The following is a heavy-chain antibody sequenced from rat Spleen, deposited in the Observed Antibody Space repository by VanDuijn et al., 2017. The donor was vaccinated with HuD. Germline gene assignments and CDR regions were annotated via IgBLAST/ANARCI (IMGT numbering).Heavy chain of an antibody. CDR3: VRHGYTRYYFDY. CDR1: GFTYSNYV. Sequence: EVQLVESGGGLVQPGRSLKLSCAASGFTYSNYVMAWVRQAPTKGLEWVASISTGGGNTYYRDSVEGRFTISRDNAKSTLYLQMDSLRSEDTASYYCVRHGYTRYYFDYWGQGVMVTVSS. CDR2: ISTGGGNT. D-gene: IGHD1-9*01. V-gene: IGHV5-25*01. J-gene: IGHJ2*01.